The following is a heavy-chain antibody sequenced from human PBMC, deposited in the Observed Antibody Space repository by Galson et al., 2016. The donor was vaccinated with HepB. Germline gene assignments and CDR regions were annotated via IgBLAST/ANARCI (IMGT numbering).Heavy chain of an antibody. D-gene: IGHD2-2*01. V-gene: IGHV2-5*02. CDR3: ANRKGGNCTTSTCYHHDAFDI. J-gene: IGHJ3*02. CDR1: GFSLTSTGEG. Sequence: PALVKPTQTLTLTCSFSGFSLTSTGEGVGWIRQPPGEAPEWLALIYWDDDKRYSPSLETRLTITKDTSENHVVLTLTNTDPVDTATYYCANRKGGNCTTSTCYHHDAFDIWGQGAMVTVSS. CDR2: IYWDDDK.